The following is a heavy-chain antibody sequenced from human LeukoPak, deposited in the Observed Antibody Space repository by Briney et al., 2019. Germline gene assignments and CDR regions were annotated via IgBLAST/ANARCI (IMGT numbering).Heavy chain of an antibody. CDR1: GGSISSGDYY. Sequence: SETLSLTCTVSGGSISSGDYYWSWIRQPPGKGLEWIGYIYYSGSTYYNPSLKSRVTISVDTSKNQFSLKLSSVTAADTAVYYCARDQPTYYDILTGYSPAAFDIWGQGTMVTVSS. CDR3: ARDQPTYYDILTGYSPAAFDI. D-gene: IGHD3-9*01. J-gene: IGHJ3*02. CDR2: IYYSGST. V-gene: IGHV4-30-4*02.